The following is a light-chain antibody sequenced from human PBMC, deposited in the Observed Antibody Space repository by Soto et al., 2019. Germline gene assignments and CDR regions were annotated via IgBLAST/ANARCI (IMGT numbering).Light chain of an antibody. V-gene: IGLV4-69*01. CDR1: SGHSSYA. CDR2: LNSVGSH. CDR3: QTWDTDIHVV. J-gene: IGLJ2*01. Sequence: QPVLTQSPSASASLGASVTLTCTLSSGHSSYAIAWHQQQPEKGPRYLMKLNSVGSHSKGDGIPDRFSGSSSGAERYLTISSLQSEDEADYFCQTWDTDIHVVFGGGTKLTVL.